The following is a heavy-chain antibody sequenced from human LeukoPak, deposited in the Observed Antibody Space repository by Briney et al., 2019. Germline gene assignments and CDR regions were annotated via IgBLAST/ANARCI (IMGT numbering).Heavy chain of an antibody. V-gene: IGHV4-59*08. D-gene: IGHD1-14*01. CDR3: ARHVITAFDI. CDR1: GGSISSYY. Sequence: PSETLSLTCTVSGGSISSYYWSWIRQPPGKGLEWIGYIYYSGSTNYNPSLKSRVTISVDTSKNQFSLKLSSVTAADTAVYYCARHVITAFDIWGQGTMVTVSS. CDR2: IYYSGST. J-gene: IGHJ3*02.